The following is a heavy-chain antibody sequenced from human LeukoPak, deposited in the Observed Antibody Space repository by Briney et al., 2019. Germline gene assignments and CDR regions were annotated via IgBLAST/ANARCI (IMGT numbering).Heavy chain of an antibody. J-gene: IGHJ4*02. Sequence: SETLSLTCTVSGGSISSGSYYWSWIRQPAGKGLEWIGRIYTSGSTNYNPSLKSRVTISVDTSKNQFSLKLTSVTAADTAVYYCARDRDYGDYNRLFDYWGQGTLVTVSS. CDR3: ARDRDYGDYNRLFDY. D-gene: IGHD4-17*01. CDR1: GGSISSGSYY. CDR2: IYTSGST. V-gene: IGHV4-61*02.